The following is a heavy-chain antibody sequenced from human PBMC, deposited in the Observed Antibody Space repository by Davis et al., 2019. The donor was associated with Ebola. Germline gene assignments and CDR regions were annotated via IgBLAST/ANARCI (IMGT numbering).Heavy chain of an antibody. J-gene: IGHJ5*02. CDR2: ISSSSSYI. D-gene: IGHD2-15*01. V-gene: IGHV3-21*04. CDR3: AKDSLGYCSGGSCYSFGIDP. CDR1: GITFSSYS. Sequence: GESLKISCAASGITFSSYSMNWVRQAPGKGLEWVSSISSSSSYIYYADSVKGRFTISRDNSKNTLYLQMNSLRAEDTAVYYCAKDSLGYCSGGSCYSFGIDPWGQGTLVTVSS.